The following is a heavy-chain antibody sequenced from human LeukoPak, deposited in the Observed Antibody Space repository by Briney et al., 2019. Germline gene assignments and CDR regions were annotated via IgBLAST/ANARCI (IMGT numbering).Heavy chain of an antibody. CDR3: AGDGVASTYYFDY. CDR2: IIPILGIA. D-gene: IGHD2-15*01. J-gene: IGHJ4*02. CDR1: GGTFSSYA. Sequence: ASVKVSCKASGGTFSSYAISWVRQAPGQGLEWMGRIIPILGIANYAQKFQGRVTITADKSTSTAYMELSSLRSEDTAVYYCAGDGVASTYYFDYWGQGTLVTVSS. V-gene: IGHV1-69*04.